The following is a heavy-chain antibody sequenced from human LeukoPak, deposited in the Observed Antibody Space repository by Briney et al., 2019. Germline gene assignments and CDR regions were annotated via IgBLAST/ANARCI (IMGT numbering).Heavy chain of an antibody. CDR3: ARSPTWYYFDY. D-gene: IGHD2-8*01. CDR1: GGSISSNSYY. V-gene: IGHV4-39*01. J-gene: IGHJ4*02. CDR2: IYYSGST. Sequence: SETLSLTCGVSGGSISSNSYYWGWIRQPPGKGLEWIGSIYYSGSTCYNPSLKSRVTISVDTSKNQFSLKLSSVTAADTAVFYCARSPTWYYFDYWGQGALVTVSS.